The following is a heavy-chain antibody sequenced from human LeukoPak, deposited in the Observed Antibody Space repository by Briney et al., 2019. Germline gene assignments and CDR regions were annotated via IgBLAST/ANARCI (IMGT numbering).Heavy chain of an antibody. CDR3: ARTQPGDSWGWRDGYYYMDV. D-gene: IGHD3-16*01. J-gene: IGHJ6*03. CDR1: GYIFTAYY. V-gene: IGHV1-2*02. CDR2: INPNSGGT. Sequence: GASVKVSCKASGYIFTAYYMHWVRQAPGQGLEWMGWINPNSGGTVYAQKFQGRFTMSTDMSINTAYMELRRLRSDDTAVYYCARTQPGDSWGWRDGYYYMDVWGKGTTVTVSS.